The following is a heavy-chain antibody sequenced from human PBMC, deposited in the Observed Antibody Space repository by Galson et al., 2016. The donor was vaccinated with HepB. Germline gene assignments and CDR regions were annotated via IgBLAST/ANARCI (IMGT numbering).Heavy chain of an antibody. CDR1: GYTFTSYD. Sequence: SVKVSCKASGYTFTSYDINWVRQATGQGPEWMGWMNPNSGNTGYAQKFQGRVTMTRNTSISTAYMELSSLRSEETAVYYCARGRIKNITMIVVVKQTYYFDYWGQGTLGTVSS. CDR2: MNPNSGNT. CDR3: ARGRIKNITMIVVVKQTYYFDY. V-gene: IGHV1-8*01. D-gene: IGHD3-22*01. J-gene: IGHJ4*02.